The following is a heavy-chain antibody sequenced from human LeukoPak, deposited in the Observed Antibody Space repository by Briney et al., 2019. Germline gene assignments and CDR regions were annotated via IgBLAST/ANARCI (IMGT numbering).Heavy chain of an antibody. D-gene: IGHD6-19*01. J-gene: IGHJ6*04. V-gene: IGHV3-30*03. CDR1: VFTFRSYG. CDR3: AREGTAVAGEDYYYGMDV. CDR2: ISYDGSNK. Sequence: GGSLRLSCAASVFTFRSYGMHWVRQAPGKGLEWVAVISYDGSNKYYADSVKGRFTISRDNSKNTLYLQMNSLRAEDTAVYYCAREGTAVAGEDYYYGMDVWGKGTTVTVSS.